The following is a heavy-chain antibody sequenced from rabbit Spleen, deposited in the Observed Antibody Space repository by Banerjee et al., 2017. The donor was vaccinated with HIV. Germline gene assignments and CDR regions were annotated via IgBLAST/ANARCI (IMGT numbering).Heavy chain of an antibody. CDR2: IDAGSSGTA. J-gene: IGHJ4*01. Sequence: QEQLVESGGGLVKPGASLTLTCTASGFSFSSSYWICWVRQAPGKGLEWIACIDAGSSGTAYYANWAKGRFTITKTSSTTVTLRMTSLTATDTATYFCARDLTDVIGWNFGWWGPGTLVPVS. CDR1: GFSFSSSYW. D-gene: IGHD1-1*01. V-gene: IGHV1S45*01. CDR3: ARDLTDVIGWNFGW.